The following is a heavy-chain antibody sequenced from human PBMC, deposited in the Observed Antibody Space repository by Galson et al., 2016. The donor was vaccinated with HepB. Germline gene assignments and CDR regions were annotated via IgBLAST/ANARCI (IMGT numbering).Heavy chain of an antibody. CDR1: GYTFTTYY. D-gene: IGHD1-20*01. CDR3: AAGGILTDSDAFDI. V-gene: IGHV1-46*01. Sequence: SVKVSCKASGYTFTTYYIHWVRQAPGQGLEWMGIINPSADSTAYAQKFQGRVTMTRDTSTTTVYMELSSLTSEDTAVYFGAAGGILTDSDAFDIWGQGTVVTVSS. CDR2: INPSADST. J-gene: IGHJ3*02.